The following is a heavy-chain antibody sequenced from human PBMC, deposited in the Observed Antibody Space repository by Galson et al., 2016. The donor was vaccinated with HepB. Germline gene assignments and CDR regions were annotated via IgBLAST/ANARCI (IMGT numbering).Heavy chain of an antibody. V-gene: IGHV2-26*01. Sequence: PALVKPTQTLTLTCTVSGFSLSNARMGVGWIRQPPGKALEWLAHIYSTYEKFFSTSIDSRLSTPRYTSKSQVLLTFTNMVPVDTATYFCARIRTGTYFGWQFDLWGRGTLVTVSS. CDR3: ARIRTGTYFGWQFDL. CDR2: IYSTYEK. CDR1: GFSLSNARMG. D-gene: IGHD1-26*01. J-gene: IGHJ2*01.